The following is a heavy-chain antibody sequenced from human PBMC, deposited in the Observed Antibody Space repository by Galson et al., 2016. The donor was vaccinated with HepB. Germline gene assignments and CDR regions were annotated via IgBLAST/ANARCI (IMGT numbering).Heavy chain of an antibody. D-gene: IGHD2-15*01. V-gene: IGHV4-34*01. CDR1: GGSFSGYY. CDR3: ARGVRLLDP. Sequence: SETLSLTCGVHGGSFSGYYWSWIRQPPGKGLEWIGEINHNGGANYNPSLKSRVTISIDASKNHFSLNLSSLTAADTAVYYCARGVRLLDPWGQGALVTVSS. J-gene: IGHJ3*01. CDR2: INHNGGA.